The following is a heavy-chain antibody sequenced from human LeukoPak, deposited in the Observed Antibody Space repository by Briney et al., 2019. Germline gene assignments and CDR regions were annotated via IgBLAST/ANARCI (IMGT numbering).Heavy chain of an antibody. J-gene: IGHJ4*02. Sequence: GGSLRLSCAASGFTFSNAWMSWVRQAPGXGLEWVGRIKTKTDGGTTAFAAPVKGRFTMSRDDSQNTLYLQMNSLKTEDTAMYYCTTGGLWYSGRVFWGQGTLVTV. D-gene: IGHD3-10*01. CDR3: TTGGLWYSGRVF. CDR2: IKTKTDGGTT. CDR1: GFTFSNAW. V-gene: IGHV3-15*01.